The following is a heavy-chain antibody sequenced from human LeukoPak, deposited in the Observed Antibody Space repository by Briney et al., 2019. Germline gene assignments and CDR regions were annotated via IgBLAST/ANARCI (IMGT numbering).Heavy chain of an antibody. CDR2: INPNSGGT. CDR1: GYTFTGYY. Sequence: GASVKVSCKASGYTFTGYYIHWVRQDPGQGLEWMGWINPNSGGTNYAQKFQGRVTMTRDTSISTAYMELNRLRSDDTAVYYCARDTTLITYWFDPWGQGTLVTVSS. D-gene: IGHD1-1*01. J-gene: IGHJ5*02. CDR3: ARDTTLITYWFDP. V-gene: IGHV1-2*02.